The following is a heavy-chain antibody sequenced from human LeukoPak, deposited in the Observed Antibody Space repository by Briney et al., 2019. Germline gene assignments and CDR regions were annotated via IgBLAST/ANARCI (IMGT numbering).Heavy chain of an antibody. D-gene: IGHD6-6*01. CDR1: GYTFASYD. V-gene: IGHV1-8*01. Sequence: ASVKVSCKASGYTFASYDINWVRQATGQGLEWMGWMNPNSGNTGYAQKFQGRVTMTRNTSISTAYMELSSLRSEDTAVYYCARSSSSPGGDAFDIWGQGTMVTVSS. J-gene: IGHJ3*02. CDR3: ARSSSSPGGDAFDI. CDR2: MNPNSGNT.